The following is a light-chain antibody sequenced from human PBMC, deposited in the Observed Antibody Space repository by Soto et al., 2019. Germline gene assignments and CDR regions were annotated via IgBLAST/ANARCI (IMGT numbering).Light chain of an antibody. CDR1: QSISSW. J-gene: IGKJ1*01. V-gene: IGKV1-5*01. CDR3: QHYNSYSEA. CDR2: DAS. Sequence: DIQMTQSPSTLSASVGDRVTITCRASQSISSWLAWYQQKPGKAPKVLIYDASNLESGVPSRFSGSGSGTEFILSISSLQPDDFATYYCQHYNSYSEAFGQGTKV.